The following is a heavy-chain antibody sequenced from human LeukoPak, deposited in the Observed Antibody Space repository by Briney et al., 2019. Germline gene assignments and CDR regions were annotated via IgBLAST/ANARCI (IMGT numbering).Heavy chain of an antibody. CDR3: ALNRGSGWYFHY. V-gene: IGHV3-30*04. Sequence: PGGSLRLSSAASGFTFSSYAIHWVRQAPGKGLEWVAVISYDGSNKYADSVKGRFTISRDNSKNTLYLQMNSLRAEDTAVYYCALNRGSGWYFHYWGQGTLVTVSS. J-gene: IGHJ4*02. CDR1: GFTFSSYA. CDR2: ISYDGSNK. D-gene: IGHD6-19*01.